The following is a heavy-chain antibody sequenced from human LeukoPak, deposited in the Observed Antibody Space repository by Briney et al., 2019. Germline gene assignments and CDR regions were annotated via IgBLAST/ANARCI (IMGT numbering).Heavy chain of an antibody. J-gene: IGHJ2*01. Sequence: GGSLRLSCAASGFTFSSYEMNWVRQAPGKGLEWVSYSSSSGRTMYYADSVKGRFTISRENAKNSLYLQMNSLRAEDTAVYYCAREGSGVFFWYFDLWGRGTLVTVSS. D-gene: IGHD3-10*01. CDR3: AREGSGVFFWYFDL. V-gene: IGHV3-48*03. CDR2: SSSSGRTM. CDR1: GFTFSSYE.